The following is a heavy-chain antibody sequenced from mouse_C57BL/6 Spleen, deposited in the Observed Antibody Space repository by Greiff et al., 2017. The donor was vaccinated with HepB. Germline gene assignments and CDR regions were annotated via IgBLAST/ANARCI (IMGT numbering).Heavy chain of an antibody. J-gene: IGHJ4*01. CDR2: IDPSDSET. V-gene: IGHV1-52*01. CDR3: ARYTTALMDY. Sequence: QVQLQQPGAELVRPGSSVKLSCKASGYTFTSYWMHWVKQRPIQGLEWIGNIDPSDSETHYNQKFKDKATLTVDKSSSTAYMQLSSLTSEDSAVYYCARYTTALMDYWGQGTSVTVSS. D-gene: IGHD1-2*01. CDR1: GYTFTSYW.